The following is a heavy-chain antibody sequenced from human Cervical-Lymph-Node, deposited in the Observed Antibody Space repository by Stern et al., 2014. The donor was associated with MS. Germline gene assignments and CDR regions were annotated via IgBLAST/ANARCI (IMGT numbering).Heavy chain of an antibody. J-gene: IGHJ3*02. Sequence: VQLVQSGGGLIQPGGSLRLSCAAPGFTVSNNYMSWVRQAPGKGLEWVSLIYTDDSTYYAGSVKGRFTISRDSSKNKLFLQMNSRRAEDTAVYYCARAIFGVNTAAMAPDAFDTWGQGTMVTVSS. CDR2: IYTDDST. D-gene: IGHD3-3*01. CDR1: GFTVSNNY. CDR3: ARAIFGVNTAAMAPDAFDT. V-gene: IGHV3-53*01.